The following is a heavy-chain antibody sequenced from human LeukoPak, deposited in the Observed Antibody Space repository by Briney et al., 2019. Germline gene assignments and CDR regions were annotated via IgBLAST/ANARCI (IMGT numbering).Heavy chain of an antibody. CDR3: AKSGGYGLIDY. Sequence: SETLSLTCTVSGGSISSTNYYWGWIRQPPGKGLEWIGSIYYSGSTYYNPSLKSRVTISVDTSKNQISLRLNSVTAADTAMYYCAKSGGYGLIDYWGQGTLVTVSS. CDR2: IYYSGST. D-gene: IGHD1-26*01. CDR1: GGSISSTNYY. V-gene: IGHV4-39*01. J-gene: IGHJ4*02.